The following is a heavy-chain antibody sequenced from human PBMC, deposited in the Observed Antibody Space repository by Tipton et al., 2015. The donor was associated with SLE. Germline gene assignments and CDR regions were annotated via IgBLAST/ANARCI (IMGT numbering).Heavy chain of an antibody. D-gene: IGHD5-18*01. CDR1: GGSISSSSYY. CDR2: IYYSGST. J-gene: IGHJ4*02. V-gene: IGHV4-39*07. CDR3: ARDRIQLYYFDY. Sequence: LRLYCTVSGGSISSSSYYWGWIRQPPGKGLEWIGSIYYSGSTYYNPSLKSRVTISVDTSKNQFSLKLSSVTAADTAVYYCARDRIQLYYFDYWGQGTLVTVSP.